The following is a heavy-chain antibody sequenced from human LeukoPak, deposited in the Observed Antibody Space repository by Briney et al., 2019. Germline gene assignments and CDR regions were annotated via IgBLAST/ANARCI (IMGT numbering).Heavy chain of an antibody. D-gene: IGHD6-13*01. CDR2: INPNSGGT. J-gene: IGHJ4*02. CDR1: GYTFTDYY. CDR3: ARQATAAAATVFY. Sequence: ASVKVSCKASGYTFTDYYIHWVRQAPGQGLEWIGWINPNSGGTNYGQKFQGRVTMTRDTSISTAYMDLSRLRSDDTAVYYCARQATAAAATVFYWGQGTLVTVSS. V-gene: IGHV1-2*02.